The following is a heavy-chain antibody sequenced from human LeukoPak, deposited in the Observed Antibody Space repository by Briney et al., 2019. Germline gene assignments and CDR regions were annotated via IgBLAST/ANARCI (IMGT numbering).Heavy chain of an antibody. V-gene: IGHV4-59*08. J-gene: IGHJ4*02. D-gene: IGHD1-1*01. CDR1: GGSINNYY. CDR2: IYYTGGT. CDR3: ARHQRDWNFFDS. Sequence: SETLSLTCTVSGGSINNYYWSWMRQPPGKGLEWIGYIYYTGGTYYNPSLKSRVTMSEDTSKNQFSLKLSSVTAADTAVHYCARHQRDWNFFDSWGQGTLVTVSS.